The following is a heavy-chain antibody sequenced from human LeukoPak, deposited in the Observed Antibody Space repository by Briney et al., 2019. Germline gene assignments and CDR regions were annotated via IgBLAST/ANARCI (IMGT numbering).Heavy chain of an antibody. Sequence: SETLSLTCTVSGGSISSFYWSWIRLPPGKGLEWIGYISYTWSTNYNASLKSRVTMSVDTSKNQFSLNLGSVTAADTAVYYCARGDYSSTYNWFDPWGQGTLVTVSS. D-gene: IGHD6-13*01. CDR1: GGSISSFY. J-gene: IGHJ5*02. CDR3: ARGDYSSTYNWFDP. V-gene: IGHV4-59*12. CDR2: ISYTWST.